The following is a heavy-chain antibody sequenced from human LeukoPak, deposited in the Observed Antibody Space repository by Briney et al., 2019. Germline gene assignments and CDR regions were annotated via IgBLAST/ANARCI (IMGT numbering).Heavy chain of an antibody. CDR2: IIPIFGTA. Sequence: SVKVSCKASGGTFSSYAISWVRQAPGQGLEWMGGIIPIFGTANYAQKFQGRVTITADKSTSTAYMELSSLRSEDTAVYYCARVTYYYDSSGYYYYCYYMDVWGKGTTVTVSS. J-gene: IGHJ6*03. CDR1: GGTFSSYA. D-gene: IGHD3-22*01. CDR3: ARVTYYYDSSGYYYYCYYMDV. V-gene: IGHV1-69*06.